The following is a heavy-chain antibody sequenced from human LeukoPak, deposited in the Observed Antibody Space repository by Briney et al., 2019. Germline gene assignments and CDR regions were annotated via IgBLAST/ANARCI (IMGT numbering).Heavy chain of an antibody. D-gene: IGHD3-22*01. V-gene: IGHV1-2*02. CDR2: INPNSGGT. CDR1: GYTFTGYY. Sequence: ASVKVSCKASGYTFTGYYMHWVRQAPGQGLEWMGWINPNSGGTNYAQKFQGRVTMTRDTSISTAYMELSRLRSDDTAVYYCARDRITYYYDSSGLDYWGQGTLVTVSS. J-gene: IGHJ4*02. CDR3: ARDRITYYYDSSGLDY.